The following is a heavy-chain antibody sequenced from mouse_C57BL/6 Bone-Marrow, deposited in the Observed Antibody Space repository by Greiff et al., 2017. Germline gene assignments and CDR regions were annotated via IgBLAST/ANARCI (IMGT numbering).Heavy chain of an antibody. CDR3: ARFGILWLRPYYFDY. V-gene: IGHV1-9*01. Sequence: VQLQQSGAELMKPGASVKLSCKATGYTFTGYWIEWVKQRPGYGLEWIGEILPGSGSTNYNEKFKGKATFTADTSSNTAYMQRSSLTTEVSAIYYCARFGILWLRPYYFDYWGQGTTLAVSS. J-gene: IGHJ2*01. D-gene: IGHD2-2*01. CDR1: GYTFTGYW. CDR2: ILPGSGST.